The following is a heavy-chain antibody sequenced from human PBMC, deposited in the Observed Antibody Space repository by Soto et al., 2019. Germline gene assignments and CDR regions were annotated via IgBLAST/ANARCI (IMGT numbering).Heavy chain of an antibody. CDR1: GFTFSSYA. CDR2: IGVSGDHI. Sequence: EVQLLESGGGLVQPGGSLRLSCAAPGFTFSSYAMSWVRQAPGKGLEWVSAIGVSGDHIFYADSVRGRFTISRDNSKNTLFLQMNSLRVEDAAIYICAKATYLQFAPDRHFWGQGTLVTVSS. V-gene: IGHV3-23*01. CDR3: AKATYLQFAPDRHF. D-gene: IGHD1-1*01. J-gene: IGHJ4*02.